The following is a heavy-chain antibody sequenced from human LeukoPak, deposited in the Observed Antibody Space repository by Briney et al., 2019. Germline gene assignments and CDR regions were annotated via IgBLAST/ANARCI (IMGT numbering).Heavy chain of an antibody. V-gene: IGHV4-39*01. J-gene: IGHJ4*02. D-gene: IGHD5-18*01. Sequence: PETLSLTCTVSGDSMSSSTYCWAWIRQPPGKGLEWIGSIFYGGRTYYNPSLKSRVTISTDTSKNQFSLKLTSVTAADTAVYYCARPLVGTARIDWGQGTLVTVSS. CDR1: GDSMSSSTYC. CDR2: IFYGGRT. CDR3: ARPLVGTARID.